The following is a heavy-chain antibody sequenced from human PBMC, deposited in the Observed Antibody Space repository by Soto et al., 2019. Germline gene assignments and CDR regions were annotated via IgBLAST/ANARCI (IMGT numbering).Heavy chain of an antibody. CDR1: GDSIRGYHYY. Sequence: SETLSLTCSVSGDSIRGYHYYWGWIRQAPGKGLEWIGSIYYSGSTYYNPSLKSRVTISVDTSKNQFSLKLSSVTAADTAVYYCARPGYSSSWLSLRNHALYYYYGMDVWGQGTTVTVSS. D-gene: IGHD6-13*01. CDR3: ARPGYSSSWLSLRNHALYYYYGMDV. V-gene: IGHV4-39*01. CDR2: IYYSGST. J-gene: IGHJ6*02.